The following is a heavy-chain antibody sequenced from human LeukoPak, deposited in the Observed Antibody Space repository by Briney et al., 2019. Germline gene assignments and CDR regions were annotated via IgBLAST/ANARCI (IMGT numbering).Heavy chain of an antibody. CDR2: ISSDGSII. V-gene: IGHV3-74*01. J-gene: IGHJ4*02. CDR3: ARVPTYYYDSSGQDDISAFDY. Sequence: GGSLRLSCAASGFSFSSYWMHWVRQAPGKGLVWVSRISSDGSIINYADSVKGRFTISRDNAKNTLYLQMNSLRVEDTAVYYCARVPTYYYDSSGQDDISAFDYWGQGTLVTVSS. CDR1: GFSFSSYW. D-gene: IGHD3-22*01.